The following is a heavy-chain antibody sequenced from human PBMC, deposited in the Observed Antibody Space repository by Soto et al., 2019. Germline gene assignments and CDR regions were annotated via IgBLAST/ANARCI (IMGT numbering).Heavy chain of an antibody. CDR3: ARGFYGSGSYYFDW. V-gene: IGHV1-3*01. Sequence: ASVKVSCTASGYTFTSYAMHWVRQAPGQRLEWMGWINAGNGNTNYAQDLQGRVTMTTDTSTSTAYMELRSLRSDDTAVYYCARGFYGSGSYYFDWWGQGTQVTVSS. CDR2: INAGNGNT. J-gene: IGHJ4*02. D-gene: IGHD3-10*01. CDR1: GYTFTSYA.